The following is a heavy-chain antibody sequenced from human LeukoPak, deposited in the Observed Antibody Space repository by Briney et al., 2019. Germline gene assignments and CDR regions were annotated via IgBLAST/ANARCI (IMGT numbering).Heavy chain of an antibody. D-gene: IGHD3-3*01. V-gene: IGHV4-59*01. CDR1: GGSISSYY. CDR2: IYYSGST. Sequence: SSETLSLTCTVSGGSISSYYWSWIRQPPGKGLEWIGYIYYSGSTNYNSSLKSRVTISVDTSKNQFSLKLSSVTAADTAVYYCARVYDFWSGYYFDYWGQGTLVTVSS. CDR3: ARVYDFWSGYYFDY. J-gene: IGHJ4*02.